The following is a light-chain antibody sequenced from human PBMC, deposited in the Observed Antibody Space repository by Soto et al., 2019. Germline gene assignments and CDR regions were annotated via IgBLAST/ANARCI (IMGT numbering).Light chain of an antibody. Sequence: IQMIQSPFSLFASVGDRVTLTCQASQSVRDYVNWYQQRPGKAPNLLIYAASTLLSGVPSRFSGSGSGTFFTLTINGLQPEDFATYYCQQSYITPRIFGQGTKVEI. V-gene: IGKV1-39*01. CDR2: AAS. CDR3: QQSYITPRI. J-gene: IGKJ1*01. CDR1: QSVRDY.